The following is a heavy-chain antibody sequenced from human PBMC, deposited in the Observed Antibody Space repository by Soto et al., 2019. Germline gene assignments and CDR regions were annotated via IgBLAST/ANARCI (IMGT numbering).Heavy chain of an antibody. CDR2: ISYDGSNK. J-gene: IGHJ4*02. CDR1: GFTFSSYA. Sequence: GSLRLSCAASGFTFSSYAMHWVRQAPGKGLEWVAVISYDGSNKYYADSVKGRFTISRDNSKNTLYLQMNSLRAEDTAVYYCARGLQNYYDSSGYLYWGQGTLVTVSS. V-gene: IGHV3-30-3*01. D-gene: IGHD3-22*01. CDR3: ARGLQNYYDSSGYLY.